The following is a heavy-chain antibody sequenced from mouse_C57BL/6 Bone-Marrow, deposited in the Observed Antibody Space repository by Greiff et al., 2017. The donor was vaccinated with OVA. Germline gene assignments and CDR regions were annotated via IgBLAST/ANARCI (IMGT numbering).Heavy chain of an antibody. CDR1: GYTFTSYW. J-gene: IGHJ1*03. CDR2: IHPGSGST. D-gene: IGHD1-1*01. CDR3: ASKYYGGSYWYFDV. Sequence: QVQLQQSGAELVKPGASVKLSCKASGYTFTSYWITWVKQRPGQGLEWIGDIHPGSGSTNYNEKFKSKATLTVDKSSSTAYMQLSSLTSEDSAVYYCASKYYGGSYWYFDVWGTGTTVTVSS. V-gene: IGHV1-55*01.